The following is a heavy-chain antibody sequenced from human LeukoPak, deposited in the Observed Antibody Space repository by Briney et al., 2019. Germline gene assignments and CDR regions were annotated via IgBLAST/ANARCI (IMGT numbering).Heavy chain of an antibody. D-gene: IGHD1-1*01. CDR3: AKGQRLNDY. J-gene: IGHJ4*02. CDR2: ITTGDNT. CDR1: GFIFSSYA. Sequence: GGSLRLSCAASGFIFSSYAMSWVRQAPGKGLEWVSAITTGDNTYYADSVKGRFTISRGNSKNTVYLQMNSLRAEDTAVYYCAKGQRLNDYWGQGTLVTVSS. V-gene: IGHV3-23*01.